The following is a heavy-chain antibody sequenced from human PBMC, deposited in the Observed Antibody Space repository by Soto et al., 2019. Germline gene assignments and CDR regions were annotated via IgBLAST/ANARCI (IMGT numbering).Heavy chain of an antibody. Sequence: EVQLVESGGGLVQPGGSLRLSCAVSGFTFSTYWMTWVRQAPGKGLEWVANIKQDGSEKHYVDSVKGRFTISRDNAKNSLYLPMNSLRAEDPTVYFCARGGSESDYWGQGILVTVSS. CDR3: ARGGSESDY. CDR1: GFTFSTYW. V-gene: IGHV3-7*01. CDR2: IKQDGSEK. J-gene: IGHJ4*02. D-gene: IGHD3-10*01.